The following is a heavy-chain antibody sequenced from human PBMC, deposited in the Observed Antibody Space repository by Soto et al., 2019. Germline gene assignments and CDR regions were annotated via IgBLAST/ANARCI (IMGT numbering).Heavy chain of an antibody. J-gene: IGHJ4*02. CDR2: INAGNGNT. V-gene: IGHV1-3*01. CDR1: GYTFTSYA. CDR3: ARDLRRYCGGDCYSY. D-gene: IGHD2-21*02. Sequence: ASVKVSCKASGYTFTSYAMHRVRQAPGQRLEWMGWINAGNGNTKYSQKFQGRVTITRDTSASTAYMELSSLRSEDTVVYYCARDLRRYCGGDCYSYWGQGTLVTVSS.